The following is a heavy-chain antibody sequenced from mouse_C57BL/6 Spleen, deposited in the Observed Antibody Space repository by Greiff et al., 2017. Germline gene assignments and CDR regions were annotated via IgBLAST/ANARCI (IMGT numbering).Heavy chain of an antibody. J-gene: IGHJ4*01. Sequence: EVKLVESGGGLVKPGGSLKLSCAASGFTFSDYGMHWVRQAPEKGLEWVAYISSGSSTIYYADTVKGRFTISRDNAKNNLFLQMTSLRSEDTAMYYCARLGANWALMDYWGQGTSVTVSS. CDR1: GFTFSDYG. CDR2: ISSGSSTI. D-gene: IGHD4-1*01. V-gene: IGHV5-17*01. CDR3: ARLGANWALMDY.